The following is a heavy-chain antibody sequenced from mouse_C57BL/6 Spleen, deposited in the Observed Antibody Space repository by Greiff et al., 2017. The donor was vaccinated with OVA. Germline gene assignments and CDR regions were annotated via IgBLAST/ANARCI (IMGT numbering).Heavy chain of an antibody. D-gene: IGHD4-1*01. CDR3: ASIWDRFAY. CDR2: IDPSDSET. V-gene: IGHV1-52*01. CDR1: GYTFTSYW. J-gene: IGHJ3*01. Sequence: QVQLQQPGAELVRPGSSVKLSCKASGYTFTSYWMHWVKQRPIQGLEWIGNIDPSDSETHYNQKFKDKATLNVDKSSCTADMQLSTQTSEDSAVYYCASIWDRFAYWGQGTLVTVSA.